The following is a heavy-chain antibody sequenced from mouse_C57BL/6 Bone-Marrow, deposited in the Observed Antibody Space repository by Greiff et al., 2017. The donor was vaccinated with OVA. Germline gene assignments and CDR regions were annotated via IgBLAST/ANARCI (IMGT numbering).Heavy chain of an antibody. Sequence: EVQGVESGAELVRPGASVTLSCTASGFNIKDDYMHWVKQRPEQGLEWIGWIDPENGDTEYASKFQGKATITADTSSNTAYLQLSSLTSEDTAVYYCTYPWYFDVWGTGTTVTVSS. CDR3: TYPWYFDV. J-gene: IGHJ1*03. V-gene: IGHV14-4*01. D-gene: IGHD5-5*01. CDR2: IDPENGDT. CDR1: GFNIKDDY.